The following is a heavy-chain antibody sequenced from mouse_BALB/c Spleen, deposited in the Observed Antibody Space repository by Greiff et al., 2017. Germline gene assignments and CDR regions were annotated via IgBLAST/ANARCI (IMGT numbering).Heavy chain of an antibody. CDR3: TRDGSSSYYFDY. D-gene: IGHD1-1*01. Sequence: QVQLQQSGAELVKPGASVTLSCKASGYTFTGYYMYWVKQRPGQGLEWIGEINPSNGGTNFNEKFKSKATLTVDKSSSTAYMQLSSLTSEDSAVYYCTRDGSSSYYFDYWGQGTTLTVSS. CDR1: GYTFTGYY. CDR2: INPSNGGT. V-gene: IGHV1S81*02. J-gene: IGHJ2*01.